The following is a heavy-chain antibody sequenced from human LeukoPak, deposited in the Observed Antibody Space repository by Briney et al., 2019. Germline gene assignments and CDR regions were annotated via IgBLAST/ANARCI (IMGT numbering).Heavy chain of an antibody. V-gene: IGHV1-69*05. Sequence: SVKVSCKASGGTFSSYAISWVRQAPGQGLEWMGRIIPIFGTANYAQKFQGRVTTTTDEPTSTPYMELSSLRSEDTAVYYCTQDLGSSKLGPWVQGALVTVSS. CDR2: IIPIFGTA. CDR3: TQDLGSSKLGP. CDR1: GGTFSSYA. D-gene: IGHD6-13*01. J-gene: IGHJ4*02.